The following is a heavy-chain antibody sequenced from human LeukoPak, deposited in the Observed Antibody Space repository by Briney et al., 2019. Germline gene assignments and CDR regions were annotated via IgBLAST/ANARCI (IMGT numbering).Heavy chain of an antibody. CDR2: ISGSGGNT. V-gene: IGHV3-23*01. J-gene: IGHJ4*02. CDR3: ARGGLRVVIDY. D-gene: IGHD4-23*01. CDR1: GFTFNNYA. Sequence: PGGSRRPAWPPAGFTFNNYAIGWVRQAQGRGLGWVSGISGSGGNTYYTDSVRGRFTISRDDSKNTVYLQMNSLRADDTAVYYCARGGLRVVIDYWGQGTLVTVSS.